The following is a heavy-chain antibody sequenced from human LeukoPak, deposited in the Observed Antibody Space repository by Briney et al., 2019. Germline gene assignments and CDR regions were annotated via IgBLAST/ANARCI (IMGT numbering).Heavy chain of an antibody. CDR2: IFYSGST. CDR1: GGSTSSSNYY. CDR3: ARQNYYYDSGGYYYHFDY. Sequence: SETLSLTCTVSGGSTSSSNYYWGWLRQPPGKGLEWIGSIFYSGSTYYNPSLKSRVTISVDTSKNQFSLKLRSVTAADTAVYYCARQNYYYDSGGYYYHFDYWGQGTLVTVSS. V-gene: IGHV4-39*01. D-gene: IGHD3-22*01. J-gene: IGHJ4*02.